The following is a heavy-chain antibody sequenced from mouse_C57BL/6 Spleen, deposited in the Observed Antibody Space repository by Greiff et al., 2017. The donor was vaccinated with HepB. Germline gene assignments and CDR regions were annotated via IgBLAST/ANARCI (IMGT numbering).Heavy chain of an antibody. CDR2: ISDGGSYT. Sequence: EVMLVESGGGLVKPGGSLKLSCAASGFTFSSYAMSWVRQTPEKRLEWVATISDGGSYTYYPDNVKGRFTISRDNAKNNLYLQMSHLKSEDTAMYYCARDPSYDGYYAWFAYWGQRTLVTVSA. CDR1: GFTFSSYA. CDR3: ARDPSYDGYYAWFAY. J-gene: IGHJ3*01. V-gene: IGHV5-4*01. D-gene: IGHD2-3*01.